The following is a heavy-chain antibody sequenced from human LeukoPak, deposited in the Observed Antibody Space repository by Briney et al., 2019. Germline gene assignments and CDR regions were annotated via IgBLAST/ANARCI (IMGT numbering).Heavy chain of an antibody. Sequence: PSETLSLTCTVSGGSISSSSYYWGWIRQPPGKGLEWIGSIYYSGNTYYNPSLKSRVTISVDTSKNQFSLKLSSVTAADTAVYYCARETMAHQPYDYWGQGTLVTVSS. V-gene: IGHV4-39*01. CDR1: GGSISSSSYY. CDR2: IYYSGNT. J-gene: IGHJ4*02. D-gene: IGHD1-14*01. CDR3: ARETMAHQPYDY.